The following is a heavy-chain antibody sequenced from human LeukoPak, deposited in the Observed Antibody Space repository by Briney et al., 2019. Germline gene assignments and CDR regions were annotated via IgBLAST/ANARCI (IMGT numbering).Heavy chain of an antibody. Sequence: GGSLRLSCAASRFTFSSYWMHWVRQAPGKGLVWVSRINSDGSSTSYADSVKGRFTISRDNAKNTLYLQMNSLRAEDTAVYYCASPAPLYYYDSSGFYWYFDLWGRGTLVTASS. D-gene: IGHD3-22*01. J-gene: IGHJ2*01. CDR1: RFTFSSYW. V-gene: IGHV3-74*01. CDR2: INSDGSST. CDR3: ASPAPLYYYDSSGFYWYFDL.